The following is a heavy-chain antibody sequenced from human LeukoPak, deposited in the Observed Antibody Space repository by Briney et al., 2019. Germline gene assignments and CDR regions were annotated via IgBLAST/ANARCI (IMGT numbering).Heavy chain of an antibody. Sequence: GGSLRLSCAASGFTFSNNWMSWVRQAAGKGLEWVANINPDGGTEYYVGSGKGRFTISRDNAKSSLYLEMNSLRAEDTAVYYCATTVAGYPGDYFDYWGQGTLVTVSS. D-gene: IGHD6-19*01. CDR3: ATTVAGYPGDYFDY. J-gene: IGHJ4*02. CDR2: INPDGGTE. CDR1: GFTFSNNW. V-gene: IGHV3-7*01.